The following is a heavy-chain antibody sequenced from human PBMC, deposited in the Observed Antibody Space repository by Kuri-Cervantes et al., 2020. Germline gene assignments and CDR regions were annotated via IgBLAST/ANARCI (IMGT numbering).Heavy chain of an antibody. CDR3: ARIHYYYYGMDV. CDR1: GYTFTSYY. V-gene: IGHV1-46*01. J-gene: IGHJ6*02. CDR2: INPSGGST. Sequence: APVKVSCKASGYTFTSYYMHWVRQAPGQGLEWMGIINPSGGSTSYAQKFQGRVTMTRDTSTSTVHMELSSLRSEDTAVYYCARIHYYYYGMDVRGQGTTVTVSS.